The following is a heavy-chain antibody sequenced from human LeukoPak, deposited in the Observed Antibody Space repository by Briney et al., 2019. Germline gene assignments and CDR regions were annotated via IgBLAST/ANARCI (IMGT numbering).Heavy chain of an antibody. J-gene: IGHJ5*02. Sequence: SETLSLTCAVYGGSFSGYYWSWIRQPPGKGLEWIGEINHSGSTNYNPSLKSRVTISVDTSKNQFSLKLSSVTAADTAVYYCARGYSSSWYWFDPWGQGTLVTVSS. CDR1: GGSFSGYY. CDR3: ARGYSSSWYWFDP. D-gene: IGHD6-13*01. CDR2: INHSGST. V-gene: IGHV4-34*01.